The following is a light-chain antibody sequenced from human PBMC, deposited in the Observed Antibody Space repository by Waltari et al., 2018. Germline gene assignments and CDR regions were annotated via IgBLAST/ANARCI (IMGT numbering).Light chain of an antibody. CDR2: EVP. V-gene: IGLV2-8*01. CDR1: SSAVGGYNY. Sequence: QSALTQPPSASGSPGQPVTIPCTGTSSAVGGYNYVPWYQQHPGKAPKHIIYEVPKRRTGVPDRFSVAKSGDTASLTVSGLQADDEADYYCNSYAGRNRLGVFGGGTKVTVL. CDR3: NSYAGRNRLGV. J-gene: IGLJ2*01.